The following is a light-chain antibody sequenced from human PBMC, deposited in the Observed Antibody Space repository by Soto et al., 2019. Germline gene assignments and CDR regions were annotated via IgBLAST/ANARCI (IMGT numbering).Light chain of an antibody. V-gene: IGKV3-20*01. CDR3: QQYGSSPLT. CDR2: GAS. Sequence: EIVLTQSPGTLSLSPGEGATLSCRASQSVSNNYLAWYQFKPGQAPRLLNYGASSRATGIPDRFSGSGSGTDFTLTISSLEPEDFAVYYCQQYGSSPLTFGGGTKVEIK. CDR1: QSVSNNY. J-gene: IGKJ4*01.